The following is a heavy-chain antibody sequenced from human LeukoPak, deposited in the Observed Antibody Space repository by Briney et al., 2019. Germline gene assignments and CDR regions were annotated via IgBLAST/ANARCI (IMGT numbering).Heavy chain of an antibody. Sequence: GGSLRLSCAASGFTFSSYSMNWVRQAPGKGLEWVSHITASGTAMFYADSVKGRFTISRDNAKNSLYLQMNSLRAEDTAVYYCARDSAVAANDYWGQGTLVTVSS. V-gene: IGHV3-48*01. CDR3: ARDSAVAANDY. D-gene: IGHD6-19*01. CDR1: GFTFSSYS. CDR2: ITASGTAM. J-gene: IGHJ4*02.